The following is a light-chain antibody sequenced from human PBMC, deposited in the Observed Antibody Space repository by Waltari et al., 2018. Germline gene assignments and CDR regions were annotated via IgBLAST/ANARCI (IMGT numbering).Light chain of an antibody. CDR3: AAWDSSLSGYV. J-gene: IGLJ1*01. CDR1: YSNVGSDN. V-gene: IGLV1-47*01. Sequence: QSVLTQPPSASETPGQRGTISCSGGYSNVGSDNAYWYQQLPGTAPQLLTYNNTLRPSVFPDRFSGSKSGTSASLAISGLRSEDEADYYCAAWDSSLSGYVFGTGTKVTVL. CDR2: NNT.